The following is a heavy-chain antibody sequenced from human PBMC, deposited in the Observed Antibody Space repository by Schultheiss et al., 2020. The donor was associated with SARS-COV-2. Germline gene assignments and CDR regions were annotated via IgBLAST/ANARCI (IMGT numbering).Heavy chain of an antibody. V-gene: IGHV4-39*07. Sequence: SETLSLTCTVSGGSISSGGYYWSWIRQPPGKGLEWIGEINHSGSTYYNPSLKSRVTISVDTSKNQFSLKLSSVTAADTAVYYCARDRYCSGGSCYSVMGWGQGTLVTVSS. D-gene: IGHD2-15*01. CDR1: GGSISSGGYY. CDR3: ARDRYCSGGSCYSVMG. J-gene: IGHJ4*02. CDR2: INHSGST.